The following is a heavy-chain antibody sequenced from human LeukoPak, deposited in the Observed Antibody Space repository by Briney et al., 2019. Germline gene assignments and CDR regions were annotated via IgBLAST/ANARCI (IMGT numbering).Heavy chain of an antibody. CDR2: IYYSGST. CDR3: ARDSSSWYTT. J-gene: IGHJ5*02. V-gene: IGHV4-59*12. CDR1: GGSISSYY. Sequence: SETLSLTCTVSGGSISSYYWSWIRQPPGKGLEWIGYIYYSGSTYYNPSLKSRVTISADTSKNQFSLKLSSVTAADTAVYYCARDSSSWYTTWGQGTLVTVSS. D-gene: IGHD6-13*01.